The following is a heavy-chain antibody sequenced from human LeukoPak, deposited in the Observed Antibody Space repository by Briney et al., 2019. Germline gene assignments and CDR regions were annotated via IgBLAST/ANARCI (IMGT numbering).Heavy chain of an antibody. CDR3: AKKGLASAGRPPYFDY. CDR2: LSGGGEST. D-gene: IGHD6-13*01. J-gene: IGHJ4*02. Sequence: GGSLRLSCEASGSTFDNYAMSWVRQAPGKGLEWVSALSGGGESTYYTDSVKGRFTISRDNSRNTLYLQMSSLRAEDTAVYYCAKKGLASAGRPPYFDYWGQGTLVTVSS. CDR1: GSTFDNYA. V-gene: IGHV3-23*01.